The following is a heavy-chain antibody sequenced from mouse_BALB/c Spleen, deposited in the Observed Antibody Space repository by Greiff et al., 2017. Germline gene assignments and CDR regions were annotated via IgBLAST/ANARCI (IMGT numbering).Heavy chain of an antibody. V-gene: IGHV5-6*02. CDR1: GFTFSSYG. CDR2: ISSGGSYT. J-gene: IGHJ2*01. CDR3: ARHAGGFDY. Sequence: DVMLVESGGDLVKPGGSLKLSCAASGFTFSSYGMSWVRQTPDKRLEWVATISSGGSYTYYPDSVKGRFTISRDNAKNTLYLQMSSLKSEDTAMYYCARHAGGFDYWGQGTTLTVSS.